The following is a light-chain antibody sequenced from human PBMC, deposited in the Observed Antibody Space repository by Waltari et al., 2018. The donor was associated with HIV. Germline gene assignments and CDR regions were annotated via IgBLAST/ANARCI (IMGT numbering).Light chain of an antibody. Sequence: ENVLTQSPATLSLSPGERATLSCRTSQSVSDYVAWYQQKPGQAPRLLIYDASKRATGIPARFSGSGSGTDFTLTISSREPEDCAVYYCQQRTNGPPRLAFGGGTKVEI. V-gene: IGKV3-11*01. CDR1: QSVSDY. CDR3: QQRTNGPPRLA. J-gene: IGKJ4*01. CDR2: DAS.